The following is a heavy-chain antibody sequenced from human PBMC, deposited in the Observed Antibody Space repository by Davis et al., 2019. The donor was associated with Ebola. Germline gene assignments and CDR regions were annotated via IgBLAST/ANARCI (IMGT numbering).Heavy chain of an antibody. D-gene: IGHD4-17*01. J-gene: IGHJ4*02. CDR3: ARGGTTVTTPLDY. CDR1: GFTFSSYS. Sequence: PGGSLRLSCAASGFTFSSYSMTWVRQAPGKGLEWVSAISNSGVNTYYADSVKGRFTISRDSSRNTLYLQMNSLRAEDTAVYYCARGGTTVTTPLDYWGQGTLVTVSS. CDR2: ISNSGVNT. V-gene: IGHV3-23*01.